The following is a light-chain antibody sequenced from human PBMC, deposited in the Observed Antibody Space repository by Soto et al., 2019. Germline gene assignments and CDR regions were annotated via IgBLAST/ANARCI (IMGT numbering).Light chain of an antibody. CDR2: AAY. CDR3: QQSYGTPIT. Sequence: DIQMTQSPSSLSASVGDSVTITCRASQSISSYLNWYQQKPGKAPKLLIYAAYSLQSGVTSRFSGSGSGTDFTLTITSLQPEDFATYYCQQSYGTPITFGQGTKVEIK. CDR1: QSISSY. J-gene: IGKJ1*01. V-gene: IGKV1-39*01.